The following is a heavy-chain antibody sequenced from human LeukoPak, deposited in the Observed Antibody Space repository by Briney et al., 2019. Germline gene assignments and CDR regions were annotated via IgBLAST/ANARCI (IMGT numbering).Heavy chain of an antibody. CDR3: ARTGMGLRLGELSFFDY. CDR2: IYYSGST. J-gene: IGHJ4*02. D-gene: IGHD3-16*02. V-gene: IGHV4-59*08. Sequence: SETLSLTCTVSGGSISSYSWTWIRQPPGKGLECIGYIYYSGSTNYNPSLKSRVTISVDTSKNQFSLKLSSVTAADTAVYYCARTGMGLRLGELSFFDYWGQGTLVTVSS. CDR1: GGSISSYS.